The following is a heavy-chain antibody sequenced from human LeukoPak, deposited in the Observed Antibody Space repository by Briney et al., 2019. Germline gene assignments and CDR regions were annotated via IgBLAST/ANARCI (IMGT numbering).Heavy chain of an antibody. CDR1: GFTFSAYS. J-gene: IGHJ3*02. Sequence: GGSLRLSCAASGFTFSAYSMNWVRQAPGKGLDWVSYISSRSFTIYYADSVKGRFTISRDNSKNTLYPQMNSLRTEDTAVYYCAKGVSSSWSNDAFDIWGQGTMVTVSS. CDR2: ISSRSFTI. V-gene: IGHV3-48*01. CDR3: AKGVSSSWSNDAFDI. D-gene: IGHD6-13*01.